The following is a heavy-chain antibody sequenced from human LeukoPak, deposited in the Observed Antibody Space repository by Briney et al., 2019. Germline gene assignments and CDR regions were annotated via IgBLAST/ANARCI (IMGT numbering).Heavy chain of an antibody. CDR2: IYYSGST. Sequence: PSETLSLTCTVSGGSISSSSYYWGWIRQPPGKGLEWIGSIYYSGSTNYNPSPKSRVTISVDTSKNQFSLKLSSVTAADAAVYYCARDRGYSYDYWGQGTLVTVSS. CDR3: ARDRGYSYDY. J-gene: IGHJ4*02. CDR1: GGSISSSSYY. D-gene: IGHD5-18*01. V-gene: IGHV4-39*07.